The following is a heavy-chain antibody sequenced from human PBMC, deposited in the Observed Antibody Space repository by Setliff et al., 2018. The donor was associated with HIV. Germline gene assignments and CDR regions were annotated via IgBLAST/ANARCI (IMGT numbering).Heavy chain of an antibody. CDR2: IKQDGSEK. CDR3: ASSGYNYGGYYMDV. D-gene: IGHD5-18*01. Sequence: PGGSLRLSCAASGFTFSSCWVTWVRQGPGKGLEWVANIKQDGSEKYYVDSVKGRFTISRDNGENSLYLQMNSLRAEDTAVYYCASSGYNYGGYYMDVWGKGTTVTVSS. CDR1: GFTFSSCW. V-gene: IGHV3-7*03. J-gene: IGHJ6*03.